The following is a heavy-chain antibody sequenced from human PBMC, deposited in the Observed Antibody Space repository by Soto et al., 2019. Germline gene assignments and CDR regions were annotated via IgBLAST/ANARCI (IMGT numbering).Heavy chain of an antibody. D-gene: IGHD6-13*01. Sequence: PSETLSLTCTVSGGSISSSSYYWGWIRQPPGKGLEWIGSIYYSGSTYYNPSLKSRVTISVDTSKNQFSLKLSSVTAADTAVYYCARDHGYSSSWYGGSYYYYGMDVWGQGTTVTVSS. CDR2: IYYSGST. J-gene: IGHJ6*02. CDR3: ARDHGYSSSWYGGSYYYYGMDV. V-gene: IGHV4-39*07. CDR1: GGSISSSSYY.